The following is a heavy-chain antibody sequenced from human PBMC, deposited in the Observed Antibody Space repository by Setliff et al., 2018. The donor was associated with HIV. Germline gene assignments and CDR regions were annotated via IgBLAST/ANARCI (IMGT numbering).Heavy chain of an antibody. CDR1: GGSISSSSYY. J-gene: IGHJ3*02. CDR3: ARRQQLWLLYAFDI. D-gene: IGHD5-18*01. Sequence: SETLSLTCTVSGGSISSSSYYWGWIRQPPGKGLEWIGSIYYSGSTYYNPSLKSRVTISVDTSKNQFSLKLSSVTAADTAVYYCARRQQLWLLYAFDIWGQGTMVTVPS. V-gene: IGHV4-39*01. CDR2: IYYSGST.